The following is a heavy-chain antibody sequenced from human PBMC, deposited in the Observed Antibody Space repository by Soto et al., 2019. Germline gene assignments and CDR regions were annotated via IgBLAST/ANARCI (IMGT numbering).Heavy chain of an antibody. D-gene: IGHD3-22*01. V-gene: IGHV3-23*01. CDR3: AKTLSLYYYDSSGYRAPYYFDY. CDR2: ISGSGGST. Sequence: SLRLSCAASGFTFSSYAMSWVRQAPGKGLEWVSAISGSGGSTYYADSVKGRFTISRDNSKNTLYLQMNSLRAEDTAVYYCAKTLSLYYYDSSGYRAPYYFDYWGQGTLVAVSS. CDR1: GFTFSSYA. J-gene: IGHJ4*02.